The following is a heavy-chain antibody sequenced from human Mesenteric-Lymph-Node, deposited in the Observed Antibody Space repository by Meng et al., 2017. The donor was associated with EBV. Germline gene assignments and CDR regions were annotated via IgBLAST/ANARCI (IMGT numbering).Heavy chain of an antibody. V-gene: IGHV3-11*01. D-gene: IGHD6-19*01. J-gene: IGHJ5*02. Sequence: VQVLESXGGLVKPGXSLRLSCAASGFIFSDYYMSWIRQSPGKGLEWISYISTSGSTKLYADSVKGRLTISRGNAKNSLFLQMNSLQVDDTAVYYCVRGYSSGWFDPWGQGTLVTVSS. CDR2: ISTSGSTK. CDR3: VRGYSSGWFDP. CDR1: GFIFSDYY.